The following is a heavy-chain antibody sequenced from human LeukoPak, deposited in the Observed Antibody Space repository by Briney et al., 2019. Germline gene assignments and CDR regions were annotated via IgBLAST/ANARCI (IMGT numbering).Heavy chain of an antibody. CDR3: ARPYCSGGSCHDYFDY. Sequence: GASVKVSCKASRYTFTGYYMHWVRQAPGQGLEWMGWINPNSGGTNYAQKFQGRVTMTRDTSINTAYMELRRLKSDDTAVYYCARPYCSGGSCHDYFDYWGQGTLVTVSS. CDR1: RYTFTGYY. V-gene: IGHV1-2*02. CDR2: INPNSGGT. J-gene: IGHJ4*02. D-gene: IGHD2-15*01.